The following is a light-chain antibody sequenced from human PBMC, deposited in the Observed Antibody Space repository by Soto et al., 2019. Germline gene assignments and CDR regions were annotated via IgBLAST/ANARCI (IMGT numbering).Light chain of an antibody. Sequence: EIVLTQSPGTLSLSPGERATLSCRASQSVSSSYLAWYQQKPGQAPRLLIYGASGRATGIPDRFSGSGSGTDFTLTISRLDPDDFAVYYWQQYGSSSLTFGGGTKVEIK. J-gene: IGKJ4*01. CDR2: GAS. CDR1: QSVSSSY. V-gene: IGKV3-20*01. CDR3: QQYGSSSLT.